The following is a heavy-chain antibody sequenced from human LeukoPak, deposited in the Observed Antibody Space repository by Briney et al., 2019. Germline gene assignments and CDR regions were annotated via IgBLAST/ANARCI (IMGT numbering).Heavy chain of an antibody. CDR3: AKGTYYYDSSGYYPNY. J-gene: IGHJ4*02. D-gene: IGHD3-22*01. Sequence: GRSLRLSCAASGFTFSTYTMHWVRQAPGKGLEWVAFISFDGSNTYYADSVKGRFTISRDNSKNTLYLQMNSLRAEDTAVYYCAKGTYYYDSSGYYPNYWGQGTLVTVSS. CDR2: ISFDGSNT. V-gene: IGHV3-30-3*01. CDR1: GFTFSTYT.